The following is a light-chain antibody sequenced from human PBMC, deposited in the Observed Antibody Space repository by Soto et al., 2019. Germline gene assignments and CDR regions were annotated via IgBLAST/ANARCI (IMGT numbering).Light chain of an antibody. Sequence: EIVLTQSPATLSLSPGERATLSCRASQSVSSYLAWYQQKPGQALRLLIYDASNRATGIPARFSGSGSGTAFTLTIISLEPEDFAVYYCQQRSNWLPLTFGGGTKVEIK. CDR1: QSVSSY. V-gene: IGKV3-11*01. CDR3: QQRSNWLPLT. J-gene: IGKJ4*01. CDR2: DAS.